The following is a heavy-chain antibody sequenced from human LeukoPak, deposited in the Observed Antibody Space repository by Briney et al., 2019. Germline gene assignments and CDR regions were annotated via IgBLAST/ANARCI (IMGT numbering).Heavy chain of an antibody. D-gene: IGHD6-25*01. CDR3: ANIIRKYTSGYYYFDY. V-gene: IGHV3-30-3*01. Sequence: GGSLRPSCAASEFTFSSYAMHWVRQAPGKGLEWVAAISFDGNNEYYADSVKGRFTISRDNSKNTLYLQMNSLRAEDTAVYYCANIIRKYTSGYYYFDYWGQGTLVTVSS. CDR1: EFTFSSYA. CDR2: ISFDGNNE. J-gene: IGHJ4*02.